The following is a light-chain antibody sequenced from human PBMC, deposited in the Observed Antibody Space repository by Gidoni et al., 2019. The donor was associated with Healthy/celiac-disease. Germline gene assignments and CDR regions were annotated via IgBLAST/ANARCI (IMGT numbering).Light chain of an antibody. CDR2: GAY. CDR3: QQYGSSPAWT. J-gene: IGKJ1*01. V-gene: IGKV3-20*01. CDR1: QSVSSSY. Sequence: EIVLTQSPGTLSLSPGERATLSCRASQSVSSSYLAWYQQKPGQAPRLLIYGAYSRATGIPDRFSGSGSGTDFTLTISRLEPEDCAVYYCQQYGSSPAWTFGQGTKVEIK.